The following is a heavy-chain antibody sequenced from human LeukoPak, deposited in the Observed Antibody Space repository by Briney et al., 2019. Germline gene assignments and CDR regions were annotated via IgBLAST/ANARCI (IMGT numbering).Heavy chain of an antibody. J-gene: IGHJ4*02. CDR3: ARHYQLLSRIDY. CDR2: IYYSGST. CDR1: GGSISSSSYY. D-gene: IGHD2-2*01. Sequence: SETLSLTCTVSGGSISSSSYYWGWIRQPPGKGLEWIGSIYYSGSTYYNPSLKSRVTISVDTSKNQFSLKLSSVTAADTAVYYCARHYQLLSRIDYWGQGTLVTVSS. V-gene: IGHV4-39*01.